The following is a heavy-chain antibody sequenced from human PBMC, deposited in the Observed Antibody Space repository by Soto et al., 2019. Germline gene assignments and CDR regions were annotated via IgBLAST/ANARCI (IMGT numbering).Heavy chain of an antibody. CDR2: IDPSDSQT. CDR3: ARQIYDSDTGPNFQYYFDS. CDR1: GYSFASYW. J-gene: IGHJ4*02. V-gene: IGHV5-10-1*01. D-gene: IGHD3-22*01. Sequence: GESLKISCKGSGYSFASYWITWVRQKPGKGLEWMGRIDPSDSQTYYSPSFRGHVTISVTKSITTVFLQWSSLGASDTAMYYCARQIYDSDTGPNFQYYFDSWGQGTPVTVSS.